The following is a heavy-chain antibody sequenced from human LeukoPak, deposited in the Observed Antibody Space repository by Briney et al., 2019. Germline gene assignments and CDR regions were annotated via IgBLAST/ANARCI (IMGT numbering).Heavy chain of an antibody. J-gene: IGHJ4*02. CDR1: GFTFSSYA. CDR2: ISGDGGST. Sequence: TGGSLRLSCAASGFTFSSYAMSWVRQAPGKGLEWVSAISGDGGSTYYADSVKGRFTVSRDNSKDTLYLQMNSLRAEDTAVYYCAKDGDFWSDYSYYFDCWGQGTLVTVSS. D-gene: IGHD3-3*01. V-gene: IGHV3-23*01. CDR3: AKDGDFWSDYSYYFDC.